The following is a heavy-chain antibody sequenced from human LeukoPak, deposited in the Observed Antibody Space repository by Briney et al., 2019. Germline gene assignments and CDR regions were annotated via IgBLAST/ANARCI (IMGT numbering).Heavy chain of an antibody. CDR3: ARDLGIMITFSS. D-gene: IGHD3-16*01. CDR1: GYTFTGYY. Sequence: GASVKVSCKASGYTFTGYYMHWVRQAPGQGLEWMGWINPNSGGTNYAQKFQGRVTMTRDTSISTVYMELSRLRSDDTAVYYCARDLGIMITFSSWGQGTLVTVSS. J-gene: IGHJ5*02. CDR2: INPNSGGT. V-gene: IGHV1-2*02.